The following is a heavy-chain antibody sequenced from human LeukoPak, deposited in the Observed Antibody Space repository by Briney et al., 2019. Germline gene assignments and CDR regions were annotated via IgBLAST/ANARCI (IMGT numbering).Heavy chain of an antibody. V-gene: IGHV1-8*03. CDR1: GYTFTSYD. CDR3: ARGPKWELELYAFDI. CDR2: MNPNSGNT. J-gene: IGHJ3*02. Sequence: GASVKVSCKASGYTFTSYDINWVLQATGQGLEWMGRMNPNSGNTGYAQKFQGRVTITRNTSISTAYMELSSLRSEDTAVYYCARGPKWELELYAFDIWGQGTMVTVSS. D-gene: IGHD1-26*01.